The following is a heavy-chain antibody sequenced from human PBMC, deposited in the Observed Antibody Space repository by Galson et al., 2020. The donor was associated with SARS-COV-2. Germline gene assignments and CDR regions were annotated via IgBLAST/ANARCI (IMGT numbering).Heavy chain of an antibody. J-gene: IGHJ3*02. D-gene: IGHD2-15*01. CDR2: IVVGSGNT. CDR1: GFTFTSSA. V-gene: IGHV1-58*01. CDR3: AAPYCSGGSCYDAFDI. Sequence: SVKVSCKASGFTFTSSAVQWVRQARGQRLEWIGWIVVGSGNTNYAQKFQERVTITRDMSTSTAYMELSSLRSEDTAVYYCAAPYCSGGSCYDAFDIWPRDNGHRLF.